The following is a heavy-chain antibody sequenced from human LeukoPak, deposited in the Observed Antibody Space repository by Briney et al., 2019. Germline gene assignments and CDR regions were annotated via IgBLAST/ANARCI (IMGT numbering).Heavy chain of an antibody. J-gene: IGHJ5*02. CDR1: VFTFSNYA. CDR2: IGGRGDPT. Sequence: GESLRLSCAASVFTFSNYAISWVRQAPGKGLYWVSYIGGRGDPTYYADSVKGRFTISRDNSKNTLYLQMNSLRAEDTAVYRCARLHDYGELRVWFDPWGQGTLVTVSS. D-gene: IGHD4-17*01. V-gene: IGHV3-23*01. CDR3: ARLHDYGELRVWFDP.